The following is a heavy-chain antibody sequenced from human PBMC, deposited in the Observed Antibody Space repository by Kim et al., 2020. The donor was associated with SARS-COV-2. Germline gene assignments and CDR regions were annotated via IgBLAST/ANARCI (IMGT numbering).Heavy chain of an antibody. D-gene: IGHD3-3*01. V-gene: IGHV4-59*13. CDR1: GGSISSYY. J-gene: IGHJ4*02. Sequence: SETLSLTCTVSGGSISSYYWSWIRQPPGKGLEWIGYIYYSGSTNYNPSLKSRVTISVDTSKNQFSLKLSSVTAADTAVYYCARAPPATIFGVLTAFDYWGQGTLVTVSS. CDR2: IYYSGST. CDR3: ARAPPATIFGVLTAFDY.